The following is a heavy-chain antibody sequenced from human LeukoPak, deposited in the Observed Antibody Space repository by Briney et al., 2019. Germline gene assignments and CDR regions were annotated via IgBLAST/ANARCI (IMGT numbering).Heavy chain of an antibody. CDR2: ISGDGDNT. D-gene: IGHD3-3*01. Sequence: GGSLRLSCAASGFTFDDYAMHWVRQASGKGLDWVSLISGDGDNTYYADSVKGRFTISRDNSKNSLYLQMNSLRTEDTALYYCAKDVSESGDAFDIWGRGTMVTVSS. CDR3: AKDVSESGDAFDI. V-gene: IGHV3-43*02. CDR1: GFTFDDYA. J-gene: IGHJ3*02.